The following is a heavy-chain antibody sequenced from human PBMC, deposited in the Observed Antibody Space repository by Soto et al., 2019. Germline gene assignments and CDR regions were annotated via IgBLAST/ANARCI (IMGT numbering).Heavy chain of an antibody. J-gene: IGHJ3*02. CDR1: GFTFSSYG. V-gene: IGHV3-33*01. D-gene: IGHD3-22*01. Sequence: QVQLVESGGGVVQPGRSLRLSCAASGFTFSSYGMHWVRQAPGKGLEWVAVIWYDGSNKYYADSVKGRFTISRDNSKNTLYLQMNSLRAEDTAVYYCARGPRITMIPTQDAFDIWGQGTMVTVSS. CDR3: ARGPRITMIPTQDAFDI. CDR2: IWYDGSNK.